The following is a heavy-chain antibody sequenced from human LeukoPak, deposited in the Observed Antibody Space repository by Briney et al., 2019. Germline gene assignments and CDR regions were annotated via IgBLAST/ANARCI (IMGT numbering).Heavy chain of an antibody. CDR3: AREAEGRFLERSIEQAG. J-gene: IGHJ4*02. CDR1: GFTFSRYW. V-gene: IGHV3-7*01. CDR2: IKQDGSEK. Sequence: GGSLRLSCAASGFTFSRYWMSWVRQAPGKGLEWVANIKQDGSEKYYVDSVKGRFTISRDNAKNSLYLQMNSLRAEDTDVYYCAREAEGRFLERSIEQAGGGQGTLVTVSS. D-gene: IGHD3-3*01.